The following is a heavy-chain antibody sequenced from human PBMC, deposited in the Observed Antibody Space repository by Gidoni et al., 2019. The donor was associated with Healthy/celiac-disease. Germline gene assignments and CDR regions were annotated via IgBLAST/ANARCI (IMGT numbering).Heavy chain of an antibody. CDR1: GFTFSDKY. D-gene: IGHD6-6*01. CDR3: ARGDSSSQNGYYGMDV. J-gene: IGHJ6*02. CDR2: NRNKATSYTT. Sequence: EVQLVESEGGLVQPGGSLRLSCAASGFTFSDKYMDWVRKAPGKGLVWVVRNRNKATSYTTEYAASVKGRFTISRDDSKNSLYLQMNSLKTEDTAVYYCARGDSSSQNGYYGMDVWGQGTTVTVSS. V-gene: IGHV3-72*01.